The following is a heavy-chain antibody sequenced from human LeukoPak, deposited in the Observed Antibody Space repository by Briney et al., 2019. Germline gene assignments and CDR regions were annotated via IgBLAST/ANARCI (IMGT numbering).Heavy chain of an antibody. Sequence: ASVKVSCKASGYTFTSYDINWVRQATGQGLEWVGWMNPNSGNTGYAQKFQGRVTITRNTSISTAYMELSSLRSEDTAVYYCARGRTSNYYYYMDVWGKGTTVTVSS. CDR3: ARGRTSNYYYYMDV. CDR1: GYTFTSYD. V-gene: IGHV1-8*03. D-gene: IGHD1-14*01. J-gene: IGHJ6*03. CDR2: MNPNSGNT.